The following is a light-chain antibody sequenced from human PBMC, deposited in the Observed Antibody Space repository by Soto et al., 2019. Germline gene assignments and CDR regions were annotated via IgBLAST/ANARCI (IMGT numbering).Light chain of an antibody. J-gene: IGLJ1*01. Sequence: VLTQPASVSGSPGQSITISCTGSSSDIGAYNYVSWFQQYPGKAPKLIISEVSNRPSGVSNRFSGSKSGTAASLTISGLQTEDEADYFCFSFTTDWTHVFGTGTRSPS. CDR2: EVS. V-gene: IGLV2-14*01. CDR1: SSDIGAYNY. CDR3: FSFTTDWTHV.